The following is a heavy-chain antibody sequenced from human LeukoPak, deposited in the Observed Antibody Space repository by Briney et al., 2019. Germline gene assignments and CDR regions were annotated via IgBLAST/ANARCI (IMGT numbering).Heavy chain of an antibody. D-gene: IGHD2-21*02. Sequence: GRSLRLSCAASGFTFSSYGMHWVRQAPGKGLEWVAVISYDGSNKYYADSVKGRFTISRDNSKNTLYLQMNSLRAEDTAVYYCAKGAYCGGDCYSYWELPIQHWGQGTLVTVSS. V-gene: IGHV3-30*18. CDR1: GFTFSSYG. J-gene: IGHJ1*01. CDR2: ISYDGSNK. CDR3: AKGAYCGGDCYSYWELPIQH.